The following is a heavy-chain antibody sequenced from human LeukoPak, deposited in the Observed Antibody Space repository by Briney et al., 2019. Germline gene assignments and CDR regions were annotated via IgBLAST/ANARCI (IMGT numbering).Heavy chain of an antibody. CDR2: IYYSGST. V-gene: IGHV4-59*08. D-gene: IGHD2-15*01. CDR3: ASTYCSGGSCYWALDY. CDR1: GGSISSYY. Sequence: SETLSLTCTVSGGSISSYYWSWIRQPPGKGLEWIGYIYYSGSTNYNPSLKSRVTISVDTSKNQFPLKLSSVTAADTAMYYCASTYCSGGSCYWALDYWGQGTLVTVSS. J-gene: IGHJ4*02.